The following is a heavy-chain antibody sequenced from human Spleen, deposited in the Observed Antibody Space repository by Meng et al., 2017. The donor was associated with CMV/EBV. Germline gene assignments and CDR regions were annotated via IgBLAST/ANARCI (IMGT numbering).Heavy chain of an antibody. J-gene: IGHJ4*02. CDR2: IKQDGSEK. D-gene: IGHD1-1*01. CDR3: AGTGTTGLYYFDY. V-gene: IGHV3-7*01. CDR1: GFTFSNYW. Sequence: GESLKISCAASGFTFSNYWMGWVRQAPGKGLEWVANIKQDGSEKYYVDSVKGRFTISRDNAKKSVYLQMNSLRAEDTAVYYCAGTGTTGLYYFDYWGQGTLVTVSS.